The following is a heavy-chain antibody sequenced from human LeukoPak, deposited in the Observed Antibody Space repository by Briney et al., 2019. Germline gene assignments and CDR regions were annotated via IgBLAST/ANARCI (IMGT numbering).Heavy chain of an antibody. CDR1: GFTFSSYW. CDR2: INSDGSST. D-gene: IGHD3-22*01. Sequence: GGSLRLSCAASGFTFSSYWMHWVRHAPGKGLVWVSRINSDGSSTSYADSVKGRFTISRDNAKNTLYLQMNSLRAEDTAVYYCARAPYDSSGLVAFDIWGQGTMVTVSS. CDR3: ARAPYDSSGLVAFDI. V-gene: IGHV3-74*01. J-gene: IGHJ3*02.